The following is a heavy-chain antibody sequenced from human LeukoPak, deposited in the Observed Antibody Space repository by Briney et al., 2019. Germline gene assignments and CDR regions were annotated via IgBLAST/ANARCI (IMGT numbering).Heavy chain of an antibody. J-gene: IGHJ5*02. V-gene: IGHV1-3*01. D-gene: IGHD1-1*01. Sequence: ASVKVSCKSSGYSFTNYAMHWVRQAPGEMLEWKGWINGGNGNTQYSENFQGRVIFTRDTSASTAYMELRSLTSADTAVFYCARAVASTSGLWFDPWGQGTLVTVSP. CDR2: INGGNGNT. CDR3: ARAVASTSGLWFDP. CDR1: GYSFTNYA.